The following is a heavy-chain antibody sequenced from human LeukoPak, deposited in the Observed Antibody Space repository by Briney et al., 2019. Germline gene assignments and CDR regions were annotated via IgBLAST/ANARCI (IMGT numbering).Heavy chain of an antibody. D-gene: IGHD3-16*01. CDR2: IKQDGSEE. CDR3: ARDRRTYVFDY. V-gene: IGHV3-7*04. CDR1: GFTFSTYW. J-gene: IGHJ4*02. Sequence: PGGSLRLSCAASGFTFSTYWMSWVRQAPGKGLEWVANIKQDGSEEYYVVSVERRFPIPRDNAKNSLYLQMNSLRAEETAVYYCARDRRTYVFDYWGQGTLVTVSS.